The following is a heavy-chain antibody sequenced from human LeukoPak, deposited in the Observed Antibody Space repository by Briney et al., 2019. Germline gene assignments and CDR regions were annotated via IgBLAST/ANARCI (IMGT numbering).Heavy chain of an antibody. Sequence: ASVKVSCKASGYTFTGYYMHWVRQAPGQGLEWMGWINPNSGGTNYAQKSQGRVTLTRDTSISTAFMELSRLRSDDTAVYYCARGPDEWLVLPLTWFDPWGQGTLVTVSP. CDR1: GYTFTGYY. CDR3: ARGPDEWLVLPLTWFDP. J-gene: IGHJ5*02. V-gene: IGHV1-2*02. D-gene: IGHD6-19*01. CDR2: INPNSGGT.